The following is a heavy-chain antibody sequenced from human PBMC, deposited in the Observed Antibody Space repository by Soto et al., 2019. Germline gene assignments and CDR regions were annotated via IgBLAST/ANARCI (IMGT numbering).Heavy chain of an antibody. D-gene: IGHD6-13*01. J-gene: IGHJ4*02. Sequence: QVQLQESGPGLVKPSETLSLTCTVSGGSVSSGSYYWSWIRQPPGKGLEWIGYIYYSGSTNYNPALRSGVXXSXAXXKNQFSLKLSSVTAADTAVYYCARENSRGGVYFDYWGQGTLVPVSS. CDR1: GGSVSSGSYY. V-gene: IGHV4-61*01. CDR2: IYYSGST. CDR3: ARENSRGGVYFDY.